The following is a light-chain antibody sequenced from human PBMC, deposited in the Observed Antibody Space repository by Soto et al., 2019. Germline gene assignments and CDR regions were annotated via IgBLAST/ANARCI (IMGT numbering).Light chain of an antibody. CDR1: QTITTY. CDR2: AAS. CDR3: QQSYRTPFT. Sequence: DIQMTQSPSALSASVGDTVTFTCRASQTITTYLNWYQHKPGKAPKVLIYAASTLQTGVPSRFSGSGSGTAFTLPISSLQPEDFATYYCQQSYRTPFTFGQGTKLEIK. J-gene: IGKJ2*01. V-gene: IGKV1-39*01.